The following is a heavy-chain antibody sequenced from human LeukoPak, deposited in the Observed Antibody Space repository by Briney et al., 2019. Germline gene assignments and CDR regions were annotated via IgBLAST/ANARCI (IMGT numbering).Heavy chain of an antibody. J-gene: IGHJ4*02. D-gene: IGHD6-13*01. V-gene: IGHV3-23*01. Sequence: GGSLRLSCAASAFTFNSYAMSWVHQAPGKGLEWVSAISGSGGSTYYADSVKGRFTISRDNSKNTLYLQMNSLRAEDTAVYYCAKDKYSSSWYYFDYWGQGTLVTVSS. CDR1: AFTFNSYA. CDR3: AKDKYSSSWYYFDY. CDR2: ISGSGGST.